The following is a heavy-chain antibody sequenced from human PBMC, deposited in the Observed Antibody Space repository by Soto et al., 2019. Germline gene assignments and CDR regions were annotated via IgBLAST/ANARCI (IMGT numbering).Heavy chain of an antibody. CDR1: GYSFTSYW. CDR2: IYPGDSDT. CDR3: AGLNYDFWSGYWSEGFDP. V-gene: IGHV5-51*01. D-gene: IGHD3-3*01. J-gene: IGHJ5*02. Sequence: GESLKISCKGSGYSFTSYWIGWVRQMPGKGLEWMGIIYPGDSDTRYSPSFQGQVTISADKSISTAYPQWSSLKASDTAMYYCAGLNYDFWSGYWSEGFDPWVQGTLVTVSS.